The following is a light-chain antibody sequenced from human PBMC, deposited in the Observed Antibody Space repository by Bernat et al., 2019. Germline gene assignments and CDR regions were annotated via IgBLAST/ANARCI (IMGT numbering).Light chain of an antibody. CDR2: DVS. J-gene: IGLJ1*01. CDR1: SSDVGGYHH. Sequence: QSALTQPASVSGSPGQSITISCTGTSSDVGGYHHVAWYQQHPGKAPKVIIYDVSNRPSGVSNRFSGSKSGHTASLTISGLQAEDEADYYCSSYTSRYTYIFATGTKVTVL. CDR3: SSYTSRYTYI. V-gene: IGLV2-14*01.